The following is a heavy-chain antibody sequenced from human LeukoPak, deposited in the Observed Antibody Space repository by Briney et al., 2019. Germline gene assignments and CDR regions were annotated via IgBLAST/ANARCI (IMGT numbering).Heavy chain of an antibody. CDR1: GITFRNYW. Sequence: GGSLRLSCVTSGITFRNYWMSWVRQAPGKGLEWVANINPDGSTENYVPSVKGRFTISRDNAKNLVSLLISSLRAEDTAVYYCATEPGIGYAFDIWGQGTMVTVSS. D-gene: IGHD2-15*01. CDR3: ATEPGIGYAFDI. J-gene: IGHJ3*02. CDR2: INPDGSTE. V-gene: IGHV3-7*01.